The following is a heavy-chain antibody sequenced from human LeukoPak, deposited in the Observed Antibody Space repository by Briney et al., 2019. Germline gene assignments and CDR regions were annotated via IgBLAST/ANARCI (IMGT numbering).Heavy chain of an antibody. J-gene: IGHJ4*02. CDR2: IRYDANIE. Sequence: GGSLRLSCAASGFSFRSYGMHWVRQAPGKGLEWVAFIRYDANIEYYADSVKGRLTISRDNSKNTLFLQMNSLRAVDTAVYYCAKGGSSSWDFFDYWGQGTLVTVSS. D-gene: IGHD6-13*01. V-gene: IGHV3-30*02. CDR3: AKGGSSSWDFFDY. CDR1: GFSFRSYG.